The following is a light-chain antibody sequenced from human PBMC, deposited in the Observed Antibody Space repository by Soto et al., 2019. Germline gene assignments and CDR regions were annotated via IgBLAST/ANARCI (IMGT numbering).Light chain of an antibody. CDR1: SSDVGTYTL. CDR3: SSYAGAITFYV. CDR2: EVN. Sequence: QSVLTQPASVSGSPGQSITISCTGTSSDVGTYTLVSWYQQHPGKAPKLVIYEVNKRPAGVSKRFSGSKSGDTASLTISGLQAEDEADYYCSSYAGAITFYVFGTAPKVTVL. V-gene: IGLV2-23*02. J-gene: IGLJ1*01.